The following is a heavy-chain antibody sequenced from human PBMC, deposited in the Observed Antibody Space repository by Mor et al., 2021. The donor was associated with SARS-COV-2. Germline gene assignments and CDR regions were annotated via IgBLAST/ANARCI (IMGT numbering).Heavy chain of an antibody. J-gene: IGHJ3*02. CDR3: LGLDDHDI. V-gene: IGHV3-30*04. Sequence: LEWVAVISNDGRNKYYADSVKGRFTISRDNSKNTLYLQMNSLRADDTAVYFALGLDDHDIWGQGTMVTVSS. D-gene: IGHD3-16*01. CDR2: ISNDGRNK.